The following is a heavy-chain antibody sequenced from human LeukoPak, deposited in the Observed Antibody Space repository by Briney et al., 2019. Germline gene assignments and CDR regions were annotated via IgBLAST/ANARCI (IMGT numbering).Heavy chain of an antibody. V-gene: IGHV3-23*01. J-gene: IGHJ3*02. Sequence: SGGSLRLSCAVSGLTFSNYAMTWVRQAPGKGLEWVSSVLASGGTTLYADSVKGRFTISRDNSYNTLYLQMSSLRSEDTAVYYCTREGVYSPDGSGYHRDAFDIWGQGTVVTVSS. CDR2: VLASGGTT. CDR1: GLTFSNYA. D-gene: IGHD3-22*01. CDR3: TREGVYSPDGSGYHRDAFDI.